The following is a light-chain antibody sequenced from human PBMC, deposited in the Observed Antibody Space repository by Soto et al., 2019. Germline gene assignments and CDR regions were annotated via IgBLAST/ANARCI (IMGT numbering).Light chain of an antibody. CDR1: SSDVGGYNY. J-gene: IGLJ2*01. CDR3: SSYTSSGSV. CDR2: EVN. V-gene: IGLV2-14*01. Sequence: QSVLTQPASVSGSPGQSITISCTGTSSDVGGYNYVSWYQQHPDKAPKLLIYEVNNRPSGVSNRFSGSKSGNTASLTIYGLQAEDEADYYCSSYTSSGSVFGGGTKLTVL.